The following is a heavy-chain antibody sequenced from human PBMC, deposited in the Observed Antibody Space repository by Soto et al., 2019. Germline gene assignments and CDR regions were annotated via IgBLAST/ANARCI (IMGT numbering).Heavy chain of an antibody. CDR1: GYDFTTYF. D-gene: IGHD2-2*01. J-gene: IGHJ4*02. CDR3: WARRSCSTSCLHRDY. Sequence: GESLKISCKGSGYDFTTYFIGWVRQMPGKGLEWMGIIYPGDSDTRYSPSFQGQVTISADKSISTAYLQWSSLKASDTAMYYCWARRSCSTSCLHRDYWGQGTLVTVSS. V-gene: IGHV5-51*01. CDR2: IYPGDSDT.